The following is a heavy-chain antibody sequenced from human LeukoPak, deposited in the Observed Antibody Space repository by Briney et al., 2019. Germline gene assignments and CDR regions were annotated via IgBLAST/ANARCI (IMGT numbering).Heavy chain of an antibody. V-gene: IGHV1-3*01. J-gene: IGHJ4*02. Sequence: ASVKVSCKASGYTFTSYAMHWVRQAPGQRLEWMRWINAGNGNTKYSQKFQGRVTITRDTSASTAYMELSSLRSEDTAVYYCARDPVVTPGALDYWGQGTLVTVSS. CDR2: INAGNGNT. D-gene: IGHD4-23*01. CDR1: GYTFTSYA. CDR3: ARDPVVTPGALDY.